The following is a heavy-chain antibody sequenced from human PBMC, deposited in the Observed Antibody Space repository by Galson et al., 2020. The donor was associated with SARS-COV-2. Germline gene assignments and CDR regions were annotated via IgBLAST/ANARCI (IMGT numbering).Heavy chain of an antibody. D-gene: IGHD3-3*01. CDR3: ARGSRFYDFWSGRAEYFQH. Sequence: GGSLRLSCRGSGFTFSNYWMNWVRQAPGQGLEWVANIKQYGSERYYVESVKGRITISRDNAQNSLYLQMDSLRDDDSAVYFCARGSRFYDFWSGRAEYFQHWGLGTLVTVSS. CDR2: IKQYGSER. CDR1: GFTFSNYW. V-gene: IGHV3-7*01. J-gene: IGHJ1*01.